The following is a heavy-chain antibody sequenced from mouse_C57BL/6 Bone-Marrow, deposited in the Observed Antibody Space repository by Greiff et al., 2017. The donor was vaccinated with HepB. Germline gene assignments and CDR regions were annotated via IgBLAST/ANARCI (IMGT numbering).Heavy chain of an antibody. V-gene: IGHV1-72*01. CDR2: IDPNSGGT. J-gene: IGHJ1*03. D-gene: IGHD2-3*01. CDR1: GYTFTSYW. Sequence: QVQLQQPGAELVKPGASVKLSCKASGYTFTSYWMHWVKQRPGRGLEWIGRIDPNSGGTKYNEKFKSKATLTVDKPSSTAYMQLSSLTSEDSAVYDCARSRLDGYYLYWYFDVWGTGTTVTVSS. CDR3: ARSRLDGYYLYWYFDV.